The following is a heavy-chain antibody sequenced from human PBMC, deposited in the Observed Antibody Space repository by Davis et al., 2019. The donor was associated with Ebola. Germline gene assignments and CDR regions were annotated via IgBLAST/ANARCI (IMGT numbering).Heavy chain of an antibody. CDR2: IWYDGSNK. D-gene: IGHD3-22*01. CDR1: GFTFSSYG. J-gene: IGHJ4*02. CDR3: ARNDYYDSSDPIN. V-gene: IGHV3-33*01. Sequence: GESLKISCAASGFTFSSYGMHWVRQAPGKGLEWVAVIWYDGSNKYYADSVKGRFTISRDNAKNSLYLQMNSLRAEDTAVYYCARNDYYDSSDPINWGQGTLVTVSS.